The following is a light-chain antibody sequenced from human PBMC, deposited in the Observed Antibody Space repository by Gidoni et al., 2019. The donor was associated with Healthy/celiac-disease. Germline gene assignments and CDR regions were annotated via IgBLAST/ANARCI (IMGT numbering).Light chain of an antibody. J-gene: IGKJ3*01. CDR3: QQSYSTPPGT. V-gene: IGKV1-39*01. Sequence: DIQMTQSPSSLSASVGDRVTITCRASQSISSYLNWYQQKPGKAPKLLIYAASSLQSGVPSRFSGSGSGTDFTLTISSLQPEDFATYYCQQSYSTPPGTFXPXTKVEIK. CDR1: QSISSY. CDR2: AAS.